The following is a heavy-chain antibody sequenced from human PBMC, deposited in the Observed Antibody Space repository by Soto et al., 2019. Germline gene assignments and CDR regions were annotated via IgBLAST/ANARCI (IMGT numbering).Heavy chain of an antibody. Sequence: QVQLQESGPGLVKPSQTLSLTCTVSGGSISSGNYYWSWIRQPPGKGLEWIGYIYYSGSTYYNPSLKSPITISVDTSKNQFSLKLSSVTAADTAVYYCALYSGDYRGNWFDPWGQGTLVTVSS. CDR3: ALYSGDYRGNWFDP. D-gene: IGHD4-17*01. J-gene: IGHJ5*02. CDR1: GGSISSGNYY. CDR2: IYYSGST. V-gene: IGHV4-30-4*01.